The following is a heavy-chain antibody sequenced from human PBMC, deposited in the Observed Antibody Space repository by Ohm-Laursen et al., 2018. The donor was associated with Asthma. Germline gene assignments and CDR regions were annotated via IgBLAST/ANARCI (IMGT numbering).Heavy chain of an antibody. CDR3: ARASPYYYDSSGYERTPDY. CDR1: GYTFTSYG. V-gene: IGHV1-18*01. D-gene: IGHD3-22*01. CDR2: ISAYNGNT. Sequence: ASVKVSCKASGYTFTSYGISWVRQAPGQGLEWMGWISAYNGNTNYAQKLQGRVTMTTDTSTSTAYMELRSLRSDDTAVYYCARASPYYYDSSGYERTPDYWGQGTLVTVSS. J-gene: IGHJ4*02.